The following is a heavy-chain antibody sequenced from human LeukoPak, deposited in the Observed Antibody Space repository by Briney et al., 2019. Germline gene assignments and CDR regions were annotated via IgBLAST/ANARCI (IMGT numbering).Heavy chain of an antibody. J-gene: IGHJ1*01. Sequence: PGGSLRLSCAASGFTFSSYAMSWVRQAPGKGLEWVSAISGSGGSTYYADSVKGRFTISRDNSKNTLYLQMNSLRAEDTAVYYCAKDPSVAYCGGDCYLEYFQHWGQGTLVTVSS. V-gene: IGHV3-23*01. CDR1: GFTFSSYA. CDR3: AKDPSVAYCGGDCYLEYFQH. CDR2: ISGSGGST. D-gene: IGHD2-21*01.